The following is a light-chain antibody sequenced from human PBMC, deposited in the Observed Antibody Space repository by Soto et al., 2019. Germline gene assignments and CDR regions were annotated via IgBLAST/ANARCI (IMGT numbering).Light chain of an antibody. J-gene: IGKJ4*01. CDR1: QTVRNNY. CDR3: QQFSSYPLT. Sequence: EFVLTQSPGTLSLSPGERATLSCRASQTVRNNYLAWYQQKPGQAPRLLIYDASSRATGIPDRFSGGGSGTDFTPTISRLEPEDFQVHYCQQFSSYPLTFGGGTNVDIK. CDR2: DAS. V-gene: IGKV3-20*01.